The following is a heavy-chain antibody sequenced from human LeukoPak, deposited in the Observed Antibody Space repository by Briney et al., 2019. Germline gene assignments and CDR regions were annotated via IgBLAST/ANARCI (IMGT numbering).Heavy chain of an antibody. CDR2: IYYSGCT. D-gene: IGHD3-3*01. V-gene: IGHV4-59*01. CDR1: GGSISSYY. Sequence: SETLSLTCTVSGGSISSYYWSWIRQPPGKGLEWIGYIYYSGCTNYNPSLKSRVTISVDTSKNQFSLKLSSVTAADTAVYYCAGHRGYDFWSGSIDYWGQGTLVTVSS. J-gene: IGHJ4*02. CDR3: AGHRGYDFWSGSIDY.